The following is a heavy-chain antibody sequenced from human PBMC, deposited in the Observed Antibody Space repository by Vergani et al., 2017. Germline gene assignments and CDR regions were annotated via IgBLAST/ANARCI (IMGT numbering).Heavy chain of an antibody. CDR2: ISSSSSYI. Sequence: EVQLVESGGGLVKPGGSLRLSCAASGFTFSSYSMNWVRQAPGKGLEWVSSISSSSSYIYYADSVKGRFTTSRDNAKNSLYLQMNSLRAEDTAVYYCARDRTGILWFGGDLGQGTLVTVSS. V-gene: IGHV3-21*01. D-gene: IGHD3-10*01. CDR1: GFTFSSYS. CDR3: ARDRTGILWFGGD. J-gene: IGHJ1*01.